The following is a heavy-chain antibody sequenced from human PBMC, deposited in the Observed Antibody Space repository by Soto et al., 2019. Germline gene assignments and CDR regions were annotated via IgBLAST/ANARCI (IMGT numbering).Heavy chain of an antibody. J-gene: IGHJ3*02. D-gene: IGHD1-26*01. V-gene: IGHV1-2*04. Sequence: ASVKVSCKASGYTFTGYYMHWVRQAPGQGLEWMGWINPNSGGTNYAQKFQGWVTMTRDTSIGTAYMELSRLRSDDTAVYYCARDLGVGATTGDAFDIWGQGTMVTVSS. CDR2: INPNSGGT. CDR3: ARDLGVGATTGDAFDI. CDR1: GYTFTGYY.